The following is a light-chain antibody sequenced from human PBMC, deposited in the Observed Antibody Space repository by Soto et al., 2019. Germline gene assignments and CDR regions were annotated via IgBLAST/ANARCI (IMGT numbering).Light chain of an antibody. CDR1: QSISSY. CDR2: AAS. J-gene: IGKJ1*01. CDR3: QQGYSTPQGT. Sequence: ETEITQSLSSLSASLGERATLPCRASQSISSYLDWYQQKPGQAPKLLIYAASSLQSGVPSRFSGSGSGTDFTLTITSLQPEDFAAYYCQQGYSTPQGTFGQGTKVDI. V-gene: IGKV1-39*01.